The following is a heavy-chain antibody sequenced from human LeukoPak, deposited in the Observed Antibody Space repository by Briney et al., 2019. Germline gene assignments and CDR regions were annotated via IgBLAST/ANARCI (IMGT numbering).Heavy chain of an antibody. D-gene: IGHD2/OR15-2a*01. CDR3: ARDIGPYNTTTSYDAFDL. Sequence: PGGSLRLSCAASGFTVSSNYMSWVRQAPGKGLEWVSVIYSGGSTYYADSVKGRFTISRDNPKNTLYLQMNSLRAEDTAVYFCARDIGPYNTTTSYDAFDLWGQGTMVTVSP. V-gene: IGHV3-53*01. CDR1: GFTVSSNY. J-gene: IGHJ3*01. CDR2: IYSGGST.